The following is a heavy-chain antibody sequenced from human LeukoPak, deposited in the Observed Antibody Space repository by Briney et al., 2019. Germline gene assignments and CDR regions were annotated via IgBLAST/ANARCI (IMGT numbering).Heavy chain of an antibody. J-gene: IGHJ4*02. V-gene: IGHV3-21*01. Sequence: PGGSLRLSCAASGFTFSSYSMNWVRQAPGKGLELVSSISSSSSYIYYADSVKGRFTISRDNAKNSLYLQMNSLRAEDTAVYYCARALYDSSGYYYFDYWGQGTLVTVSS. CDR3: ARALYDSSGYYYFDY. D-gene: IGHD3-22*01. CDR2: ISSSSSYI. CDR1: GFTFSSYS.